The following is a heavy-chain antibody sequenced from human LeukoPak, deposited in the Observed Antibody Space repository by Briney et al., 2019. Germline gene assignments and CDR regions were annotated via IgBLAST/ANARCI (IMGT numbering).Heavy chain of an antibody. CDR1: GGSISSSSYY. Sequence: SETLSLTCTVSGGSISSSSYYWGWIRQPPGKGLEWIGSIYYSGSTYYNPSLKSRVTISVDTSKNQFSLKLSSVTAADTAVYYCARARITMVRGAQRPFDYWGQGTLVTVSS. V-gene: IGHV4-39*07. CDR3: ARARITMVRGAQRPFDY. J-gene: IGHJ4*02. D-gene: IGHD3-10*01. CDR2: IYYSGST.